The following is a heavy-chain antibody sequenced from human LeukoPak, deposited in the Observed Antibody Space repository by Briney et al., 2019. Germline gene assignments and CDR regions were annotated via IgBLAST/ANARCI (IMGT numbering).Heavy chain of an antibody. V-gene: IGHV1-8*01. D-gene: IGHD2-2*01. CDR1: GYPFSSYD. J-gene: IGHJ3*02. Sequence: LVKVSCKASGYPFSSYDINWVRQATGQGPEGMGWMNPNSGDTGYAQKFQGRVTMTRDTSISTAYMDLSSLSSDDTAVYYCARGTIYCSRTTCQDAFDIWGQGTMVTVSS. CDR3: ARGTIYCSRTTCQDAFDI. CDR2: MNPNSGDT.